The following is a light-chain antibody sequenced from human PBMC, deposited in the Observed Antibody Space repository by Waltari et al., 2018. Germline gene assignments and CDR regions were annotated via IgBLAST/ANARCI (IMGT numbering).Light chain of an antibody. CDR1: SSDVGGDNY. Sequence: QSALTQPRSVSGSPGQSVTISCTGTSSDVGGDNYVSWYHQHPGKAPKLMIYDVSKRPSGVPDRFSGSKSGNTASLTISGLQAEDEADYYCCSYAGRGVFGGGTKLTVL. CDR3: CSYAGRGV. CDR2: DVS. J-gene: IGLJ3*02. V-gene: IGLV2-11*02.